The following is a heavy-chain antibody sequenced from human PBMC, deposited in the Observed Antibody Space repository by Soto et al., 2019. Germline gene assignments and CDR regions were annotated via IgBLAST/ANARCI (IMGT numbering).Heavy chain of an antibody. CDR3: ARAPGL. J-gene: IGHJ2*01. CDR1: GGSISSGGYS. Sequence: QLQLQESGSGLVKPSQTLSLTGAVSGGSISSGGYSWSWIRQPPGKGLEWIGYISHSGSTYYNPAHKSRGTIAVDRSKNQFSLKLSSVTAADTAVYYGARAPGLWGRGTLVTVSS. V-gene: IGHV4-30-2*01. CDR2: ISHSGST.